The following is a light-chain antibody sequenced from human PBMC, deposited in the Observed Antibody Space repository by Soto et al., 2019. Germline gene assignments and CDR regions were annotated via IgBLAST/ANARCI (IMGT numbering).Light chain of an antibody. V-gene: IGKV3-20*01. CDR2: GAS. J-gene: IGKJ1*01. CDR3: QQYHYTGA. CDR1: QSISSTF. Sequence: EIVLTQSPGTLSLSPGERATLSCRASQSISSTFLAWYQQKPGQAPRLLISGASSRATGIPDRFSGSGSGTDFTLTISRLEPEDFAVYYCQQYHYTGASGQGTK.